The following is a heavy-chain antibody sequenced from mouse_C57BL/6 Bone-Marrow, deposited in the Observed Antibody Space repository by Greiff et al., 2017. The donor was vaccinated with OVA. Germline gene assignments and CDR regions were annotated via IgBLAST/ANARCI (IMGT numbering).Heavy chain of an antibody. D-gene: IGHD4-1*01. CDR3: AKFGMDY. CDR1: GFTFSDYG. Sequence: EVKLVESGGGLVKPGGSLKLSCAASGFTFSDYGMHWVRQAPEKGLEWVAYISSGSSTIYYADPVKGRFTISRDNAKNTLFLQMSSLRSEDTAMYYCAKFGMDYWGQGTTLTVSS. CDR2: ISSGSSTI. J-gene: IGHJ2*01. V-gene: IGHV5-17*01.